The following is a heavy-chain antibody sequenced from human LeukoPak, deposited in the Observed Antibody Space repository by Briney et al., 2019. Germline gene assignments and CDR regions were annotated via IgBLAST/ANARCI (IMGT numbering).Heavy chain of an antibody. V-gene: IGHV3-53*01. J-gene: IGHJ4*02. D-gene: IGHD2-21*02. Sequence: GGSLRLSCAASGFTVSSNYMSWVRQAPGKGLEWVSVIYSGGSTYYADSVKGRFTIPRDNSKNTLYLQMNSLRAEDTAVYYCARVSVGVTADYWGQGTLVTVSS. CDR3: ARVSVGVTADY. CDR2: IYSGGST. CDR1: GFTVSSNY.